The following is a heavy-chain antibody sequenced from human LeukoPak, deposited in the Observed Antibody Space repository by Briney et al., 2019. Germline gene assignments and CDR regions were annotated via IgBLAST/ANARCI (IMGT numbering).Heavy chain of an antibody. V-gene: IGHV1-69*13. CDR3: ARDGKMVRGVSTTSMDV. CDR1: GGTFSSYA. Sequence: GASVKVSCKASGGTFSSYAISWVRQAPGQGLEWMGGIIPIFGTANYAQKFQGRVTITADESTSTAYMELSSLRSEDTAVYYCARDGKMVRGVSTTSMDVWGQGTTDTVSS. J-gene: IGHJ6*01. D-gene: IGHD3-10*01. CDR2: IIPIFGTA.